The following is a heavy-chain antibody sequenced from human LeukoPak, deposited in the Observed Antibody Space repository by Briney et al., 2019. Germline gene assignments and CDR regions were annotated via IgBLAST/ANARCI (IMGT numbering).Heavy chain of an antibody. D-gene: IGHD3-10*01. V-gene: IGHV1-24*01. Sequence: ASVKVSCKVSGYTLTELSMHWVRQAPGKGLEWMGGFDPEDGETIYAQKFQGRVTMTEDTSTDTAYMGLSSLRSEDTGVYYCATVATEAESVRGGIVLFDAWGQGTLVTVSS. CDR3: ATVATEAESVRGGIVLFDA. J-gene: IGHJ5*02. CDR1: GYTLTELS. CDR2: FDPEDGET.